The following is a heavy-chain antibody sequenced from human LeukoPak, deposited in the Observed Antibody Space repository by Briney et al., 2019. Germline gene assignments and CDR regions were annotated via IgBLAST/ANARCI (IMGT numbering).Heavy chain of an antibody. CDR1: GGSISSGDYY. D-gene: IGHD2-2*01. CDR2: IYYSGST. V-gene: IGHV4-30-4*01. J-gene: IGHJ3*02. Sequence: SETLSLTCTVSGGSISSGDYYWSWIRQPPGKGLEWIGYIYYSGSTYYNPSLKSRVTISVDTSKNQFSLKLSSVTAADTAVYYCARPIVVVPAAYGYAFDIWGQGTMVTVSS. CDR3: ARPIVVVPAAYGYAFDI.